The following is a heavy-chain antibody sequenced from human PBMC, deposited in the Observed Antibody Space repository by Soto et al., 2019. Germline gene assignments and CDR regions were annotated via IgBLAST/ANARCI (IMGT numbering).Heavy chain of an antibody. J-gene: IGHJ6*02. CDR2: ISAYNGNT. V-gene: IGHV1-18*04. CDR1: GYTFTSYG. Sequence: QVQLVQSGAEVKKPGASVKVSCKASGYTFTSYGISWVRQAPGQGLEGMGWISAYNGNTNYAQKLQGRVTMATDTSTSTAYMELRSLRSADTAVYYCARNPCVAPNYYYYFGMDVWGQGTTVTVSS. CDR3: ARNPCVAPNYYYYFGMDV.